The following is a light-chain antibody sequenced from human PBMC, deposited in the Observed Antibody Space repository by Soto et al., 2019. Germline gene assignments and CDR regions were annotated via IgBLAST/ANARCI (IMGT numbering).Light chain of an antibody. CDR2: DAS. J-gene: IGKJ5*01. Sequence: DIQMTQPPSSVSASVGDRVTITCRASQGISSWLAWYQQKPGKAPNILIYDASTLARGVPSRFRGTGSGTEFTLAINSLQPDDFETYYCQQYHRYSITFGQGTRLEIK. CDR1: QGISSW. CDR3: QQYHRYSIT. V-gene: IGKV1-5*01.